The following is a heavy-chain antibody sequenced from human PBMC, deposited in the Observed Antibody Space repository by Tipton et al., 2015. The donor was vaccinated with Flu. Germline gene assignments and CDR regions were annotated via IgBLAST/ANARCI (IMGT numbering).Heavy chain of an antibody. CDR1: GFTFTNYW. D-gene: IGHD2-21*01. J-gene: IGHJ4*02. V-gene: IGHV3-7*03. Sequence: LSLTCATSGFTFTNYWMSWIRQAPRKGLEWVAHISQDGNDKYYVDSVKGRFTISRDNAKKSLSLQMNSLRAEDTAVYYCAAFCGGDCYIINYWGQGTLVTVSS. CDR3: AAFCGGDCYIINY. CDR2: ISQDGNDK.